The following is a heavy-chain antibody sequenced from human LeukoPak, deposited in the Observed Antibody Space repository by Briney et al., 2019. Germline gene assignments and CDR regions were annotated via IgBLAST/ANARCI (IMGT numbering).Heavy chain of an antibody. CDR3: ARDFGGTVTGFDY. CDR1: GFTFSSYA. J-gene: IGHJ4*02. CDR2: ISGSGGST. Sequence: GGSLRLSCAASGFTFSSYAMSWVRQAPGKGLEWVSAISGSGGSTYYADSVKGRFTISRDNAKNSLYLQMNSLRAEDTAVYYCARDFGGTVTGFDYWGQGTLVTVSS. D-gene: IGHD4-17*01. V-gene: IGHV3-23*01.